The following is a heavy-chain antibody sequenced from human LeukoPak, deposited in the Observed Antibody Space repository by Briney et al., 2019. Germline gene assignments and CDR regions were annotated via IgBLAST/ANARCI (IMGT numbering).Heavy chain of an antibody. V-gene: IGHV3-23*01. CDR2: ITGSGAST. Sequence: YPGGSLRLSCAASGFTFSSHAMGWVRQAPGKGLEWVSSITGSGASTYYGDSVKGRFTISRDNSKNTLYLQMNRLRAEDTAVYYCAKDGGGSLEWLPPMDVWGQGTTVTVSS. CDR3: AKDGGGSLEWLPPMDV. D-gene: IGHD3-3*01. CDR1: GFTFSSHA. J-gene: IGHJ6*02.